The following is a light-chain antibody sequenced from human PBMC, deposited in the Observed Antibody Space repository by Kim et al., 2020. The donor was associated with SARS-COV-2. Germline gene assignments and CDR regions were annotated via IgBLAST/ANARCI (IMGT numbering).Light chain of an antibody. CDR1: QSIRSY. CDR3: QQSYSTPQT. Sequence: AAVGDRVTITGRASQSIRSYLNWYQQKPGKAPKLLIYAASSLQSGVPSRFSGSGSGTDFTLTISSLQPEDFATYYCQQSYSTPQTFGQGTKVDIK. J-gene: IGKJ1*01. CDR2: AAS. V-gene: IGKV1-39*01.